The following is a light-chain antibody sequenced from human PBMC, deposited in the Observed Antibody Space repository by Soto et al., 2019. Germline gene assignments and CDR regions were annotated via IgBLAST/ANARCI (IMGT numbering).Light chain of an antibody. CDR2: DVS. Sequence: QSALTQPVSVSGSPGQSITISCTGTSSDVGRYNYVSWYQQHPGKAPKLMIYDVSNRPSGVSNRFSGSKSGNTASLTISGLQAEDEADYYCSSYTSGSTLFGGGTKLTVL. CDR1: SSDVGRYNY. J-gene: IGLJ2*01. V-gene: IGLV2-14*03. CDR3: SSYTSGSTL.